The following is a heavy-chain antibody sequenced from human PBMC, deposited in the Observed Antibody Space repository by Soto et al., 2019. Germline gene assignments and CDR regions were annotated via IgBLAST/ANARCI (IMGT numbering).Heavy chain of an antibody. V-gene: IGHV5-51*03. CDR2: IYGGDSDT. D-gene: IGHD2-15*01. Sequence: VQLVQSGAEVKKSGEALKISCKGSGFTFSTHWIAWVRQMPGRGLEWMGIIYGGDSDTRYSPSFQGQVTISADKSINTVYLQWRSLKAADTAMYFCAGRFGYCSGAGCLDVWGGGTPVTVSS. CDR3: AGRFGYCSGAGCLDV. CDR1: GFTFSTHW. J-gene: IGHJ6*04.